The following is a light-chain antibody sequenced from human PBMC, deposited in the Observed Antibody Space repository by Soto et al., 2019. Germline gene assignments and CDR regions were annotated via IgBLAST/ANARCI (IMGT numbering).Light chain of an antibody. J-gene: IGKJ1*01. CDR1: LAVSSSY. CDR3: HQYGSSPRT. CDR2: GAS. V-gene: IGKV3-20*01. Sequence: EIVLTQSPGTLSLSPGESATLSCRASLAVSSSYLAWYQQKPGQAPSLLIFGASSRATGISDRFSGSGSGTDFTLTISRLEPEDFAVYYCHQYGSSPRTFGQGTKVEIK.